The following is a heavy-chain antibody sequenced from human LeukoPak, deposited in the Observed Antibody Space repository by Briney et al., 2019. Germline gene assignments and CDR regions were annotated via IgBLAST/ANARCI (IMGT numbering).Heavy chain of an antibody. CDR1: GGSISSYY. J-gene: IGHJ4*02. Sequence: SETQSLTCTVSGGSISSYYWSWIRQPPGKGLEWIGNIYDSGSTNYNPSLKSRLTISVDTSKNQCSLKLSSVTAADTAVYYCARQSISGSSLSYFDYWGQGTLVNVSS. V-gene: IGHV4-59*01. CDR2: IYDSGST. CDR3: ARQSISGSSLSYFDY. D-gene: IGHD3-22*01.